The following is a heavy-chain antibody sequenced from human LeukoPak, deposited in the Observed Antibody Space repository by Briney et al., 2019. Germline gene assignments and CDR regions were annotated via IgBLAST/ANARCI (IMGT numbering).Heavy chain of an antibody. D-gene: IGHD6-13*01. Sequence: SETLSLTCTVSGGSISSSSYYWGWIRQPPGKGLEWIGSIYYSGSTYYNPSLKSRVTISVDTSKNQFSLKLSSVTAADTAVYYCPYSSSWLGSLDYWGQGTLVTVSS. CDR1: GGSISSSSYY. V-gene: IGHV4-39*01. CDR2: IYYSGST. CDR3: PYSSSWLGSLDY. J-gene: IGHJ4*02.